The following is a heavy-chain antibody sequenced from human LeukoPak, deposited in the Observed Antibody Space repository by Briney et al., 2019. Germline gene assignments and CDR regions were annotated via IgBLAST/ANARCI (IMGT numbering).Heavy chain of an antibody. CDR2: INAGNGNT. Sequence: GASVKISCKASGYTFTSYGISWVRQAPGQGLEWMGWINAGNGNTKYSQKFQGRVTITRDTSASTAYMELSSLRSEDTAVYYCARDPFDGYNYEFDYWGQGTLVTVSS. CDR1: GYTFTSYG. J-gene: IGHJ4*02. CDR3: ARDPFDGYNYEFDY. D-gene: IGHD5-24*01. V-gene: IGHV1-3*01.